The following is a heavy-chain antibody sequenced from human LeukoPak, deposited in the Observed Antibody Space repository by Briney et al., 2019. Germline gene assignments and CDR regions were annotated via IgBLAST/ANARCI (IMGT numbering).Heavy chain of an antibody. D-gene: IGHD2-15*01. Sequence: GGSLRLSCAASGFTFNIYSMSWVRQAPGKGLEWVSAISGSGGNTYYADSVKGRFTISRDNSKNTLYLQMNSLRAEDTAVYYCAKFGGSSYWGRGTLVTVSS. CDR3: AKFGGSSY. CDR2: ISGSGGNT. V-gene: IGHV3-23*01. CDR1: GFTFNIYS. J-gene: IGHJ4*02.